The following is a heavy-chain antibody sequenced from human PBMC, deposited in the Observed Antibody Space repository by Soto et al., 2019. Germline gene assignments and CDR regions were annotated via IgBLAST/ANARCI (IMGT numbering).Heavy chain of an antibody. CDR1: GFTFSSYA. D-gene: IGHD1-1*01. CDR2: ISGSGGST. J-gene: IGHJ6*02. Sequence: EVQLLESGGGLVQPGGSLRLSCAASGFTFSSYAMSWVRQAPGKGLEWVSAISGSGGSTYYADSVKGRFTISRDNSKNTLYLQMNSLRAEDTAVYYCAKDRDNWNVGAYYGMDVWGQGTTVTVSS. CDR3: AKDRDNWNVGAYYGMDV. V-gene: IGHV3-23*01.